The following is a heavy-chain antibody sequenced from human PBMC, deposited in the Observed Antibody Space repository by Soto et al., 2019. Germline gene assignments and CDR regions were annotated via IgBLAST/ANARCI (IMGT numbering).Heavy chain of an antibody. CDR2: ISWNSGSI. CDR3: VKDIHEQWLVSHFEY. D-gene: IGHD6-19*01. Sequence: EVQLVESGGGSVQPGRSLRLSCVASGFTFESYAMHWVRQVPWTGLERVSGISWNSGSIGYEDSVKGRFTISRDNAQKSLYLEMNSLRVEDTAFYYCVKDIHEQWLVSHFEYWGQGALVTVSS. V-gene: IGHV3-9*01. J-gene: IGHJ4*02. CDR1: GFTFESYA.